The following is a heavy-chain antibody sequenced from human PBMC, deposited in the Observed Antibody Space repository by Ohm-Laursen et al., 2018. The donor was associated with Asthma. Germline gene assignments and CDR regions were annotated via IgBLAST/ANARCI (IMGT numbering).Heavy chain of an antibody. J-gene: IGHJ1*01. CDR2: ISPSGRDI. V-gene: IGHV3-11*06. D-gene: IGHD1-26*01. Sequence: SLRLSCSAAGLTFNDNYMSWLRQAPGKGLESIAYISPSGRDIMYANSVRGRFTTSRDNARNSVYLQMNSLRAEDTALYYCARIGPEWELPGREYSLHHWGEGTLVTVSS. CDR3: ARIGPEWELPGREYSLHH. CDR1: GLTFNDNY.